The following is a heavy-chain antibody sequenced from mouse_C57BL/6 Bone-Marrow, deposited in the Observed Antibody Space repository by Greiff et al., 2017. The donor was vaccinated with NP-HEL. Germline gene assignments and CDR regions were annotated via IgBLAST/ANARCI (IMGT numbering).Heavy chain of an antibody. CDR1: GFNIKDDY. CDR3: TTRGYYYGWYFDV. V-gene: IGHV14-4*01. CDR2: IDPENGDT. Sequence: EVQLQQSGAELVRPGASVKLSCTASGFNIKDDYMHWVKQRPEQGLEWIGWIDPENGDTEYASKFQGKATITADTFSNTAYLQLSSLTSEDTAVYYCTTRGYYYGWYFDVWGTGTTVTVSS. J-gene: IGHJ1*03. D-gene: IGHD1-1*01.